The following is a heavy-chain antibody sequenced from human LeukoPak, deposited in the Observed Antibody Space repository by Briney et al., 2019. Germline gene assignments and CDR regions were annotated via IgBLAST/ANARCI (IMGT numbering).Heavy chain of an antibody. V-gene: IGHV3-23*01. Sequence: PGGSLRLSCAASGFTFSSYAMSWVRQAPGKGLEWVSAISGSGGSTYYADSVKGRFTISRDNSKNTLYLQMNSLRAEDTAVYYCARHRSYYYDSSGLDWFDPWGQGTLVTVSS. J-gene: IGHJ5*02. CDR3: ARHRSYYYDSSGLDWFDP. CDR1: GFTFSSYA. D-gene: IGHD3-22*01. CDR2: ISGSGGST.